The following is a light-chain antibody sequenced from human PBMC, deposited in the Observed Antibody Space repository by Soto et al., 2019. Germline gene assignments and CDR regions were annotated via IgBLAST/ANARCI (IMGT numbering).Light chain of an antibody. J-gene: IGKJ5*01. CDR1: QAVNAR. Sequence: IVLTQSPATLSSFPGERATLTWRASQAVNARLAWYQHKPGQAPRLLIYLTSNRATGIPARFSGSGSGTEFTLTISSLKYEDFATYYCQQYYSYTITFGQGTRLEIK. CDR2: LTS. CDR3: QQYYSYTIT. V-gene: IGKV3D-15*01.